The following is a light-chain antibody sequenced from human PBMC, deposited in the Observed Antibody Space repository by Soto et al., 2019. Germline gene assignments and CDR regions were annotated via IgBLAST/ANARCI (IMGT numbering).Light chain of an antibody. Sequence: VLTQSPGTLSLSPGERATVSCRASQTVSRNYLAWYQKKPGQAPRLLIYGASTRAAGIPARFSGSGSGSEFTLTISGLQSEDFAVYYCQQYNDRPPITFGQGTRLEIK. V-gene: IGKV3D-15*01. CDR1: QTVSRN. CDR3: QQYNDRPPIT. J-gene: IGKJ5*01. CDR2: GAS.